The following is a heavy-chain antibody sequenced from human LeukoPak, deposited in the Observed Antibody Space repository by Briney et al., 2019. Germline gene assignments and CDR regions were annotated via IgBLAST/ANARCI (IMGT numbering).Heavy chain of an antibody. J-gene: IGHJ4*02. D-gene: IGHD3-10*01. V-gene: IGHV4-34*01. CDR3: ARATASGSGRAYDH. CDR2: IHHSGGT. CDR1: GESMIGHY. Sequence: PSETLSLTCAVYGESMIGHYWPWIRQPPGKRLEWIGEIHHSGGTNSNPSLKNRLTMSIDMSKNQFSLNLKSVTAADTAVYYCARATASGSGRAYDHWAQGNLVPVSS.